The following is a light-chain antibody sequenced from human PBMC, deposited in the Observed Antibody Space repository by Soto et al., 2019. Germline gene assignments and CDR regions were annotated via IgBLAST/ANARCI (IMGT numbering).Light chain of an antibody. V-gene: IGKV3-15*01. CDR3: QQYNTWPIT. CDR2: RAS. Sequence: IVFTQSPATLSLSPRQRFTPSRRASQSVSDKLAWYQQKPGQGPRLLVYRASTRTLGIPARFSGSESGTEFTLTISSLQSEDFAIYYCQQYNTWPITFGQGTRLETK. CDR1: QSVSDK. J-gene: IGKJ5*01.